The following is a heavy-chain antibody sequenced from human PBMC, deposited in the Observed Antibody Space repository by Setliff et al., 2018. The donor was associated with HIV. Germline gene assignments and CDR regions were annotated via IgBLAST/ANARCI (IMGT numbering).Heavy chain of an antibody. V-gene: IGHV4-31*03. CDR3: ARGLPGIAARPLDY. Sequence: LTCTVSGGSISSGGYYWSWIRQHPGKGLEWIGYIYYSGSTYYNPSLKSRVTISVDTPKNQFSLRLSSVTAADTAVYYCARGLPGIAARPLDYWGQGTLVTVSS. D-gene: IGHD6-6*01. CDR1: GGSISSGGYY. CDR2: IYYSGST. J-gene: IGHJ4*02.